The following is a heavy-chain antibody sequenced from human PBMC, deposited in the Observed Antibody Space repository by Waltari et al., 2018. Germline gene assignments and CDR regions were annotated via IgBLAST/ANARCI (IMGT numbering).Heavy chain of an antibody. V-gene: IGHV3-48*04. CDR3: ARDRRYCSGGSCYSNDAFDI. CDR2: ISSSSSTI. D-gene: IGHD2-15*01. Sequence: EVQLVESGGGLVQPGGSLRLSCAASGFTFSSYSMNWVRPAPGKGLGWVSYISSSSSTIYYADSVKGRFTISRDNAKNSLYLQMNSLRAEDTAVYYCARDRRYCSGGSCYSNDAFDIWGQGTMVTVSS. CDR1: GFTFSSYS. J-gene: IGHJ3*02.